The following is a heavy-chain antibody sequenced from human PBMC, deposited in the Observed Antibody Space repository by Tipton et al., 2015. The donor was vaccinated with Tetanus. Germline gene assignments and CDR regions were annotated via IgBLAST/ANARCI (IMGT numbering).Heavy chain of an antibody. J-gene: IGHJ5*02. Sequence: TLSLTCSLSGGSLSSGTFYWDWIRQRPGKGLEWIGNIYYNGNSLQNPSLKGRVTLSLDKSKNQFFLNLRSVTAADTAVYYCARGRQRLVPAGFDLWGQGTLVTVSS. CDR2: IYYNGNS. CDR1: GGSLSSGTFY. CDR3: ARGRQRLVPAGFDL. V-gene: IGHV4-39*02. D-gene: IGHD6-13*01.